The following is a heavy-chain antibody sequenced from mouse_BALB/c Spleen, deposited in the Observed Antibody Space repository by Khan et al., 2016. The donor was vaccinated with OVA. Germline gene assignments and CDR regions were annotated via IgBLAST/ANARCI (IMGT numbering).Heavy chain of an antibody. Sequence: QIQLVQSGPELKKPGETVKISCKASGHTFTNYGMNWVKQAPGKGLKWMGWINTNTGEPTYDEDFNGRFAFSLETSASTAYLQINTLKSEDTATYFCARPPYFSYAMDNWGQGTSVTVSS. CDR2: INTNTGEP. D-gene: IGHD2-10*01. J-gene: IGHJ4*01. V-gene: IGHV9-3*02. CDR1: GHTFTNYG. CDR3: ARPPYFSYAMDN.